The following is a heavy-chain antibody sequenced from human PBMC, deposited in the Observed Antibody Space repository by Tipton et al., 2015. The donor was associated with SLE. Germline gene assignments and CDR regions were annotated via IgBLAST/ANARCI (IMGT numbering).Heavy chain of an antibody. D-gene: IGHD4-23*01. CDR1: GISITSGGYY. J-gene: IGHJ3*01. Sequence: TLSLTCNVSGISITSGGYYWSWIRQHPGTGPEWIGNIYYNVRSYYNPSLKSRITMSLDTSKNQLSLNLSSMTAADTAVYFCARAGGNSLALHVWGQGTMVTVSS. V-gene: IGHV4-31*03. CDR3: ARAGGNSLALHV. CDR2: IYYNVRS.